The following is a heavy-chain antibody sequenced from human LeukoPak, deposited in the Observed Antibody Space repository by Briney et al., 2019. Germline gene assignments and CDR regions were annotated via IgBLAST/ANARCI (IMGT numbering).Heavy chain of an antibody. CDR2: ISSSGGTI. Sequence: GGSLRLSCAASGFTFSSYEMNWVRQAPGKGLEWVSYISSSGGTIYYADSVKGRFTIFRDNAKNSLYLQMNSLRAEDTAVYYCARAVLYYYYGMDVWGQGTTVTVSS. CDR3: ARAVLYYYYGMDV. J-gene: IGHJ6*02. CDR1: GFTFSSYE. V-gene: IGHV3-48*03.